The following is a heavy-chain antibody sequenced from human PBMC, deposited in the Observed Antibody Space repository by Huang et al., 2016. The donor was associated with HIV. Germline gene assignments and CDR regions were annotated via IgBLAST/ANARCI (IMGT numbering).Heavy chain of an antibody. J-gene: IGHJ4*02. CDR2: INPKKGGT. CDR1: GYTFPDSN. V-gene: IGHV1-2*02. D-gene: IGHD6-6*01. Sequence: QVQLVQSGAEVKNPGASVRVSCKASGYTFPDSNIHWVRQAPGQGLECMGWINPKKGGTIYAQRFQGRITMTRDTTISTVHMDLRRIQSDDTAVYFCARDWSFGSSTSPADWGQGTLVTVSS. CDR3: ARDWSFGSSTSPAD.